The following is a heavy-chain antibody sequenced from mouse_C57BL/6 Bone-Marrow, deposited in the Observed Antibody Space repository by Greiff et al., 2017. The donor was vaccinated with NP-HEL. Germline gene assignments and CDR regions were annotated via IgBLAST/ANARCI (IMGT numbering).Heavy chain of an antibody. CDR1: GFSLTSYG. CDR2: IWSGGST. D-gene: IGHD1-1*01. V-gene: IGHV2-2*01. J-gene: IGHJ1*03. Sequence: VMLVESGPGLVQPSQSLSITCTVSGFSLTSYGVHWVRQSPGKGLEWLGVIWSGGSTDYNAAFISRLSISKDNSKSQVFFKMNSLQADDTAIYYCARRGSSSYWYFDVWGTGTTVTVSS. CDR3: ARRGSSSYWYFDV.